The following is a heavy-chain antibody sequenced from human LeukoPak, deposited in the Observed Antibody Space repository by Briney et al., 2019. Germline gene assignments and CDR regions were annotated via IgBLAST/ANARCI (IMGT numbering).Heavy chain of an antibody. V-gene: IGHV5-51*01. D-gene: IGHD6-19*01. CDR3: ARQAYTSGYI. CDR2: IYPSDSDT. CDR1: GYSFTNYW. Sequence: GESLKISCKGSGYSFTNYWIGWVRQMPGKGLEWMEIIYPSDSDTRYSPSFQGQVTISADKSISTAYLQWSSLKASDTAMYYCARQAYTSGYIWGQGTVVTVSS. J-gene: IGHJ3*02.